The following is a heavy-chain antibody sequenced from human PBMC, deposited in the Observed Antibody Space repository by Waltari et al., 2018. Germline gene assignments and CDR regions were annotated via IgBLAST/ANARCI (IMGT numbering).Heavy chain of an antibody. CDR1: GYIFSNYV. J-gene: IGHJ4*02. V-gene: IGHV1-3*01. D-gene: IGHD6-19*01. CDR3: ARSGWLDS. Sequence: QVQLVQSGAEVKKPGASVKVSCKATGYIFSNYVMHWVRQAPGQGLEWMGWINVGNGNTKYSQKFQGRVTITRDISASTAYMELSSLRFEDTAVYYCARSGWLDSWGQGTLITVSS. CDR2: INVGNGNT.